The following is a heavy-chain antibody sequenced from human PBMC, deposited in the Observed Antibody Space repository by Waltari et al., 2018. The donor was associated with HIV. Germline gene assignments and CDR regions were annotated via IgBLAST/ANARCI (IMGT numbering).Heavy chain of an antibody. CDR1: GGFFRSSDYY. CDR3: ARRGNYRAAEYNYFGP. D-gene: IGHD1-7*01. V-gene: IGHV4-39*01. CDR2: IQYGGNT. J-gene: IGHJ5*02. Sequence: QLQLQESGPGVVKPLETLSLTCTVSGGFFRSSDYYWDWIRQSPGKGLEWIGNIQYGGNTISSPYLESRVSMSIDTSRGQFSLTLKDVTAADTAVYFCARRGNYRAAEYNYFGPWGQGIQVIVSS.